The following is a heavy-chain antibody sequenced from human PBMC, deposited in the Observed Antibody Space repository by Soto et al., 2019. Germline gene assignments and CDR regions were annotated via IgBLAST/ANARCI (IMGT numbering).Heavy chain of an antibody. J-gene: IGHJ4*02. CDR3: AKQQMGVIRALDY. Sequence: EVQILQSGGGLEQPGGSLRLSCAASGFTFSNYAMSWIRQAPGKGLEWVSTIRETGNTYYADSLRGRFATSRDNSENTLCLQMSSLRAEDTAVYYCAKQQMGVIRALDYWGQGTLVTVSS. CDR1: GFTFSNYA. V-gene: IGHV3-23*01. D-gene: IGHD1-26*01. CDR2: IRETGNT.